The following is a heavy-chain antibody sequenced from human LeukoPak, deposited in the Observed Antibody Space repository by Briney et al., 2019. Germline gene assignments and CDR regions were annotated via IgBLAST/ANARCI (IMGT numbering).Heavy chain of an antibody. J-gene: IGHJ5*01. CDR2: ENQDGSEI. CDR3: ARGRDVDS. CDR1: GFTVITSF. V-gene: IGHV3-7*03. Sequence: GGSLRLSCSASGFTVITSFMSWVRQAPGKGLEWVANENQDGSEIYYVDSVKGRFIMSRDNTKNSFYLQMSSLRVEDTAVYYCARGRDVDSWGQGTLVTVSS.